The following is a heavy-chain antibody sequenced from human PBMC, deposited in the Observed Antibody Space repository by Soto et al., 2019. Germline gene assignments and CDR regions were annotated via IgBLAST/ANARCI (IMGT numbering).Heavy chain of an antibody. CDR3: ASHVGLTPVDY. D-gene: IGHD2-15*01. J-gene: IGHJ4*02. CDR2: INPSGGST. Sequence: GASVKVSCKASGYTFTSYYMHWVRQAPGQGLEWMGIINPSGGSTSYAQKFQGRVTMTRDTSTSTVYTELSSLRSEDTAVYYCASHVGLTPVDYWGQGTLVTVSS. CDR1: GYTFTSYY. V-gene: IGHV1-46*03.